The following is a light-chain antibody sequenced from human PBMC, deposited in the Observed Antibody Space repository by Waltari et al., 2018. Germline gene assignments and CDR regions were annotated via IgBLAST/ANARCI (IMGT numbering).Light chain of an antibody. J-gene: IGLJ1*01. CDR3: CAFAGRGIYV. V-gene: IGLV2-23*02. CDR2: EVS. Sequence: PGDAPNVLMYEVSWRPSGVSNLFSGSKSGKTASLTISGLQAEDEADYYCCAFAGRGIYVFGTGTQVTVL.